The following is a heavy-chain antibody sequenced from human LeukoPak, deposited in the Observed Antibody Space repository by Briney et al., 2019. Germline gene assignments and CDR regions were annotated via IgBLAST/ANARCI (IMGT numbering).Heavy chain of an antibody. D-gene: IGHD2-15*01. V-gene: IGHV3-15*01. CDR2: IKSKTDGGTT. J-gene: IGHJ4*02. Sequence: GGSLRLSCAVSGFTVSTNYMSWVRQAPGKGLEWVGRIKSKTDGGTTDYAAPVRGRFTISRDDSKNTLYLQMNSLKTEDRGVYYCSTDPFRYGYCSGGSCYYWGQGTLVTVSS. CDR1: GFTVSTNY. CDR3: STDPFRYGYCSGGSCYY.